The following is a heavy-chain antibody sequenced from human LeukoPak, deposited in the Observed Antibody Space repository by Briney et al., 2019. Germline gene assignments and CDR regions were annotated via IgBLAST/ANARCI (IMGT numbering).Heavy chain of an antibody. J-gene: IGHJ5*02. CDR3: ARDGNIVVVPAGVGSWFDP. Sequence: GGSLRLSCATSRFTFSSYAMHWVRQAPGKGLEWVAVISYDGSNKYYADSVKGRFTISRDNSKNTLYLQMNSLRAEDTAVYCCARDGNIVVVPAGVGSWFDPWGQGTLVTVSS. D-gene: IGHD2-2*01. CDR2: ISYDGSNK. CDR1: RFTFSSYA. V-gene: IGHV3-30*01.